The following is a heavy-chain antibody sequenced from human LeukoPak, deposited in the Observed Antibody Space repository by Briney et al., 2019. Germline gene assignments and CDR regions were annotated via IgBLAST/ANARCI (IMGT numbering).Heavy chain of an antibody. D-gene: IGHD3-3*01. CDR1: GFTFSDYY. CDR3: AKDLGVAGPARLLGYGMDV. J-gene: IGHJ6*02. Sequence: GGSLRLSCAASGFTFSDYYMTWIRQTPGKGLEWVSYISISGTTTFYVDSVKGRFTISRDNTKNSLYLQMNSLRAEDTAMYYCAKDLGVAGPARLLGYGMDVWGQGTTATVSS. CDR2: ISISGTTT. V-gene: IGHV3-11*01.